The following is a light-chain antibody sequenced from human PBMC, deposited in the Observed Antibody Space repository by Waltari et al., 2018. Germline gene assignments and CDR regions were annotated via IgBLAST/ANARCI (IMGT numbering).Light chain of an antibody. J-gene: IGLJ2*01. Sequence: SYVLTQPPSVSVAPAQTASISCGGDKLTSPIVHLYQQKSGQAPLLVVYDDSDRPSGIPARFSGSKSGNTATLTISRVEAGDEADYYCQVWDSSSDHVVFGGGTKLTVL. CDR1: KLTSPI. CDR2: DDS. CDR3: QVWDSSSDHVV. V-gene: IGLV3-21*02.